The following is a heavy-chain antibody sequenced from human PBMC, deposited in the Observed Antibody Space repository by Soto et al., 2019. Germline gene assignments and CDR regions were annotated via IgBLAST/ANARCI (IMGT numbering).Heavy chain of an antibody. CDR3: ATYHYDRSAKTRCFDY. CDR1: SGSVSSGDYY. V-gene: IGHV4-30-4*01. CDR2: IYYSGTT. Sequence: QVQLQESGPGLVKPSQTLSLTCTVSSGSVSSGDYYWSWIRQPPGKGLEWIGYIYYSGTTYYNPSLKSRVTISVDTSKNQFSLKLSSVTAADTAVYYCATYHYDRSAKTRCFDYWGQGTLVTVSS. J-gene: IGHJ4*02. D-gene: IGHD3-22*01.